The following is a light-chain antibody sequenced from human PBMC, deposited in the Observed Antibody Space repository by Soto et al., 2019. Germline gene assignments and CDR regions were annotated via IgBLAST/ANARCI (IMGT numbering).Light chain of an antibody. CDR3: QQYNSYSTWT. CDR1: QTISSW. V-gene: IGKV1-5*03. J-gene: IGKJ1*01. Sequence: DIHMTLSPSTLSGSVGDRVTITCRASQTISSWLAWYQQKPGKAPKLLIYKASTLKSGVPSRFSGSGSGTEFTLTISSLQPDDFATYYCQQYNSYSTWTFGQGTKVDIK. CDR2: KAS.